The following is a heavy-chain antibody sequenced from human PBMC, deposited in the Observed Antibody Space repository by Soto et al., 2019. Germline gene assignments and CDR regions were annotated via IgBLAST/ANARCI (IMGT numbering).Heavy chain of an antibody. V-gene: IGHV4-34*01. J-gene: IGHJ5*02. CDR2: INHSGST. CDR1: GGSFSGYY. D-gene: IGHD3-10*01. Sequence: QVQLQQWGAGLLKPSETLSLTCAVYGGSFSGYYWSWIRQPPGKGLEWIGEINHSGSTNYNPSLKSRVTISVDTSKNQFSLKLSSVTAADTAVYYCARVKRFGELIWFDPWGQGTLVTVSS. CDR3: ARVKRFGELIWFDP.